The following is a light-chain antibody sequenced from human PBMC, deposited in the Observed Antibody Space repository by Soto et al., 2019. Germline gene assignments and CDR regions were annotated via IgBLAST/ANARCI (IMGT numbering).Light chain of an antibody. CDR1: SSNIGSNT. CDR2: SNN. CDR3: AAWDDSLNGPDVV. J-gene: IGLJ2*01. V-gene: IGLV1-44*01. Sequence: QSVLTQPPSASGTPGQRVTISCSGSSSNIGSNTVIWYQQLPGTAPKLLIYSNNQRPSGVPDRFSGSKSGTSASLAISGLQSEDEADYYCAAWDDSLNGPDVVFGGGTKLTVL.